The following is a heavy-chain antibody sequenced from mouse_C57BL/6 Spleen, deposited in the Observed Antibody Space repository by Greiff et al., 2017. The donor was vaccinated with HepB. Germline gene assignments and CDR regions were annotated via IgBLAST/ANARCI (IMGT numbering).Heavy chain of an antibody. D-gene: IGHD4-1*01. V-gene: IGHV1-76*01. CDR2: IYPGSGNT. Sequence: QVHVKQSGAELVRPGASVKLSCKASGYTFTDYYINWVKQRPGQGLEWIARIYPGSGNTYYNEKFKGKATLTAEKSSSTAYMQLSSLTSEDSAVYFCARGGAGTRYFDYWGQGTTLTVSS. J-gene: IGHJ2*01. CDR3: ARGGAGTRYFDY. CDR1: GYTFTDYY.